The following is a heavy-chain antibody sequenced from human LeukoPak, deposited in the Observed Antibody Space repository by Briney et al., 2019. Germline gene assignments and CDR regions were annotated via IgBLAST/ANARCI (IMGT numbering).Heavy chain of an antibody. D-gene: IGHD3-9*01. J-gene: IGHJ4*02. V-gene: IGHV3-48*01. CDR1: GFTFSSYS. Sequence: GGSLRLSCAASGFTFSSYSMNWVRQAPGKGLEWVSYISSSSSTIYYADSVKGRFTISRDNAKNSLYLQMNSLRAEDTAVYYCARGLPRRYFDWLRGYFDYWGQGTLVTVSS. CDR2: ISSSSSTI. CDR3: ARGLPRRYFDWLRGYFDY.